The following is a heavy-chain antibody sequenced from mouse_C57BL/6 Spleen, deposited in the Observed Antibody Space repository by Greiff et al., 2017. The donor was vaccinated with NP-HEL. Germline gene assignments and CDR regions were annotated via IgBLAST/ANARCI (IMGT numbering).Heavy chain of an antibody. Sequence: VQRVESGGGLVQPGGSLSLSCAASGFTFTDYYMSWVRQPPGKALEWLGFIRNKANGFTTEYSASVKGRFTISRDNSQSILYLQMNALRAEDSATYYCARFNGDGAMYYWGQGTSVTVSS. V-gene: IGHV7-3*01. CDR3: ARFNGDGAMYY. CDR1: GFTFTDYY. J-gene: IGHJ4*01. D-gene: IGHD3-3*01. CDR2: IRNKANGFTT.